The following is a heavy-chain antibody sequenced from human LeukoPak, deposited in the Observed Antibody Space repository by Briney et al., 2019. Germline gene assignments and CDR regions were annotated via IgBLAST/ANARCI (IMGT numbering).Heavy chain of an antibody. CDR2: IIPILGIA. D-gene: IGHD3-10*01. J-gene: IGHJ4*02. V-gene: IGHV1-69*04. CDR1: GGTFSSYA. CDR3: ARDFTIGLSDY. Sequence: ASVKVSCKASGGTFSSYAISWVRQAPGQGLEWMGRIIPILGIANYAQKFQGRVTITADKSTSTAYMELSSLRSEDTAVYYCARDFTIGLSDYWGQGTLVTVSS.